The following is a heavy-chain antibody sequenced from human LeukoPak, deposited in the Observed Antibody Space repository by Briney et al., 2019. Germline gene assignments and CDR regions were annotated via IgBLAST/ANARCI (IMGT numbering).Heavy chain of an antibody. D-gene: IGHD3-10*01. CDR1: GGTFSSYA. CDR2: IIPIFGTA. J-gene: IGHJ4*02. CDR3: ARGSANYYGSGSYYNPPYYYFDY. V-gene: IGHV1-69*06. Sequence: ASVKVSCKASGGTFSSYAISWVRQAPGQGLGWMGGIIPIFGTANYAQKFQGRVTITADKSTSTAYMELSSLRSEDTAVYYCARGSANYYGSGSYYNPPYYYFDYWGQGTLVTVSS.